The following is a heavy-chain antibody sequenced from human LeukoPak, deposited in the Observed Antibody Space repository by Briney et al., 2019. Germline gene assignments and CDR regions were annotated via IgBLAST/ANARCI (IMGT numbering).Heavy chain of an antibody. CDR2: IYTSGST. J-gene: IGHJ3*02. D-gene: IGHD2-2*01. Sequence: SETLSLTCTVSGGSISSYYWSWIRQPAGKGLEWIGRIYTSGSTNYNPSLKSRVTMSVDTSKNQFSLKLSSVTATDTAVYYCARDRVVVPAAGGNRNAFDIWGQGTMVSVSS. V-gene: IGHV4-4*07. CDR3: ARDRVVVPAAGGNRNAFDI. CDR1: GGSISSYY.